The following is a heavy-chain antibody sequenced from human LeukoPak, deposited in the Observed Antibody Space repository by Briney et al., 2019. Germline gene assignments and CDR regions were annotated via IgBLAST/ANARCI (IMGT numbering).Heavy chain of an antibody. Sequence: GGSLRLSCAASGFTFSSYSMNWVRQAPGKGLEWVSFISSSSSTIYYADSVKGRFTISKDNAKNSLYLQMNSLRAEDTAVYYCARDRGGSYSAIDYWGQGTLVTVSS. CDR2: ISSSSSTI. J-gene: IGHJ4*02. D-gene: IGHD1-26*01. CDR3: ARDRGGSYSAIDY. V-gene: IGHV3-48*04. CDR1: GFTFSSYS.